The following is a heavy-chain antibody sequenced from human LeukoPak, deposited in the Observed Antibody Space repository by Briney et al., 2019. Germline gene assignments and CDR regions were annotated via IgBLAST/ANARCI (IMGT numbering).Heavy chain of an antibody. CDR1: GGSLSSYY. Sequence: SETLSLTCTVSGGSLSSYYLNWIRQPPGKGLEWIGYIYYTGSTNYNPSVMSRVTMSVDRSKNQFSLKLNSVTAADTAVYYCARGDLPFDYWGQGTLVTVSS. J-gene: IGHJ4*02. D-gene: IGHD5-24*01. CDR3: ARGDLPFDY. V-gene: IGHV4-59*01. CDR2: IYYTGST.